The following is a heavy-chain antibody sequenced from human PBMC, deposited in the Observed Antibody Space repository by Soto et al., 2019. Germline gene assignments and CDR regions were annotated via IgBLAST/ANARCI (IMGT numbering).Heavy chain of an antibody. Sequence: GASVKVSCKASGFTFTSSAMQWVRQARGQRLEWIGWIVVGSGNTNYAQKFQERVTITRDMSISTAYMELSSLRSEDTALYYCAARAHYYDSSGYYDYWGQGTLVTVSS. D-gene: IGHD3-22*01. J-gene: IGHJ4*02. V-gene: IGHV1-58*02. CDR2: IVVGSGNT. CDR1: GFTFTSSA. CDR3: AARAHYYDSSGYYDY.